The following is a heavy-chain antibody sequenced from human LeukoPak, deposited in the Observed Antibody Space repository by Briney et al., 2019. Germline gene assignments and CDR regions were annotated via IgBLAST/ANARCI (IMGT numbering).Heavy chain of an antibody. V-gene: IGHV4-59*01. J-gene: IGHJ6*02. D-gene: IGHD6-19*01. CDR1: GGSISSYY. CDR2: IYYSGST. CDR3: ASERWLGALDV. Sequence: SETLSLTCTVSGGSISSYYWSWIRQPPGKGLEWIGYIYYSGSTNYNPSLKSRVTISVDTSKNQFSLKLSSVTAADTAVYYCASERWLGALDVWGQGTTVTVSS.